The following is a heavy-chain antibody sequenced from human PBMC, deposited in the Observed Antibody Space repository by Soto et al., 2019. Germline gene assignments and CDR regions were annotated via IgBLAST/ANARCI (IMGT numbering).Heavy chain of an antibody. CDR2: INGGNGHT. V-gene: IGHV1-3*01. Sequence: GASTEGLLQGFWIHLQYICFALGAPGPGQGLEWMGWINGGNGHTRYSQKFKDRVTISRDTPASTAYMGLSGLRSEDTAVYYCARGKGMEENYYYYGMDVWGQGTTVTVSS. CDR1: IHLQYIC. J-gene: IGHJ6*02. CDR3: ARGKGMEENYYYYGMDV. D-gene: IGHD1-1*01.